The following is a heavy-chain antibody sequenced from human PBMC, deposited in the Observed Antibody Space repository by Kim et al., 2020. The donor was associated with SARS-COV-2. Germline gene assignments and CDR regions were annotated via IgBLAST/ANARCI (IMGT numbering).Heavy chain of an antibody. V-gene: IGHV4-39*01. Sequence: SETLSLTCTVSGGSISSSSYYWGWIRQPPGKGLEWIGSIYYSGSTYYNPSLKSRVTIPVDTSKNQFSLKLSSVTAADTAVYYCARNYDSSGYYLKSYYFDYWGQGTLVTVSS. CDR3: ARNYDSSGYYLKSYYFDY. J-gene: IGHJ4*02. CDR1: GGSISSSSYY. D-gene: IGHD3-22*01. CDR2: IYYSGST.